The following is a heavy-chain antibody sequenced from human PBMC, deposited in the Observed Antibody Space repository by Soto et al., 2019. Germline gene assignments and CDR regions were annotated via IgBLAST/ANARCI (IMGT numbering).Heavy chain of an antibody. CDR3: AASAPAPGNY. CDR1: GFTFSSYW. V-gene: IGHV3-7*01. CDR2: IKQDGSDK. D-gene: IGHD2-2*01. J-gene: IGHJ4*02. Sequence: PGGSLGVSCEDSGFTFSSYWMSWVRQAPGKGLEWVANIKQDGSDKYYVDSVKGRFTISRDNATNSLYLQMNSLRAEDTAVYCCAASAPAPGNYWGQGTLVTVSS.